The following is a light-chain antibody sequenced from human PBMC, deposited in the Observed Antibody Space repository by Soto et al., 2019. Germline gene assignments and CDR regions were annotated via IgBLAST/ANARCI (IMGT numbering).Light chain of an antibody. CDR1: QSVSSSY. Sequence: EIVLTQSPGTLSLSPGERATLSCRASQSVSSSYLGWYQQTPGQAPRLLIYGASSRATGIPDRFSGSGSGTDFTLTISRLEPEDFAVYYCQQYGSSPRTFGQGTKVDIK. CDR2: GAS. J-gene: IGKJ1*01. V-gene: IGKV3-20*01. CDR3: QQYGSSPRT.